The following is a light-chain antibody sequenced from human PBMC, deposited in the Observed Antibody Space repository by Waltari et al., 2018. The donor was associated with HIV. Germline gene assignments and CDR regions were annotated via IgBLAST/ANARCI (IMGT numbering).Light chain of an antibody. CDR2: SNN. V-gene: IGLV1-44*01. CDR1: SSNIGSNT. J-gene: IGLJ3*02. CDR3: AAWDDSLNGWV. Sequence: QSVLTQPPSASGTPGQRVTISCSGSSSNIGSNTVNWYQQLPGTAPKLLIYSNNQRPSGVPDRSSGSKSGTSASLAISVLQSEDEADYYCAAWDDSLNGWVFGGGTKLTVL.